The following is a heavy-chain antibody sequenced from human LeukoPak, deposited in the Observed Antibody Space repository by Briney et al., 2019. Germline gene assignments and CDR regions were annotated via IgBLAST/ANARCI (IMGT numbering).Heavy chain of an antibody. J-gene: IGHJ4*02. D-gene: IGHD4-23*01. V-gene: IGHV4-59*01. CDR1: LGSLSTYY. Sequence: PSETLSLTCTLPLGSLSTYYWSSIRHLPVAGPECIFHTYYIGTSNYNPSPKSRVTTSVDTCKNQFSLKLSSVTAADTAVYSCARDTGTVVDYWGQGTLVTVSS. CDR2: TYYIGTS. CDR3: ARDTGTVVDY.